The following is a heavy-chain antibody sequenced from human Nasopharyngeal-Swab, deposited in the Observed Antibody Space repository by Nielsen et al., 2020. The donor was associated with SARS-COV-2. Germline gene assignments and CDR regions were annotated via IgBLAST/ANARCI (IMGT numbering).Heavy chain of an antibody. CDR3: AKDSLMYYDILTGYYPQPDYYYYGMDV. D-gene: IGHD3-9*01. Sequence: VCQAPGKGLEWVAVISYDGSNKYYADSVKGRFTISRDNSKNTLYLQMNSLRAEDTAVYYCAKDSLMYYDILTGYYPQPDYYYYGMDVWGQGTTVTVSS. V-gene: IGHV3-30*18. J-gene: IGHJ6*02. CDR2: ISYDGSNK.